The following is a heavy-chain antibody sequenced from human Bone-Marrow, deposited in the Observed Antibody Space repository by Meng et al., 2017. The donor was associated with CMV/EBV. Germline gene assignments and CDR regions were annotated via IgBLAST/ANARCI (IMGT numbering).Heavy chain of an antibody. CDR3: ADLGGAFGMDV. CDR2: MKKKADSYIT. V-gene: IGHV3-72*01. CDR1: GLTFSDHH. J-gene: IGHJ6*02. Sequence: GGSLRLSCAASGLTFSDHHMDWVRQAPGRGLEWVGHMKKKADSYITDYAASVKGRFTISRDDSKNSLYLQMNSLKTEDSAVYYCADLGGAFGMDVWGQGTTVTGSS.